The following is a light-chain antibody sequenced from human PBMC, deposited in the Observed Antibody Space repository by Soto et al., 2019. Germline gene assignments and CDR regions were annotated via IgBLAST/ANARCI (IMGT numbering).Light chain of an antibody. CDR1: QGISSW. V-gene: IGKV1D-12*01. J-gene: IGKJ4*01. CDR3: QQASSYPIT. Sequence: DSQMTQSPSSVTASVGDRVTITCRASQGISSWLTWYQQKPGKAPNVLIYAASNLQSGVPSRFSGSGSGTDFTLTISSLQPEDSAIYYCQQASSYPITFGGGTKVEIK. CDR2: AAS.